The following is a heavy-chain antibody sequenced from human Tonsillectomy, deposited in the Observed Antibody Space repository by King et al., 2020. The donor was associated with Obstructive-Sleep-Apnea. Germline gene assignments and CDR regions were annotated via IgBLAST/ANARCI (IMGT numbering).Heavy chain of an antibody. CDR1: GYNLTNSF. CDR2: IDPRDSYT. Sequence: DVQLVQSGPVMKRPGVSLRISCKGSGYNLTNSFITWVRQTPGTGLECVGQIDPRDSYTDYSPSFQGRVTISIDNSITTAYLQCSSLRASDTAIDYCARVSMAGVHWGQGTRVTVSS. CDR3: ARVSMAGVH. J-gene: IGHJ4*02. V-gene: IGHV5-10-1*03. D-gene: IGHD2/OR15-2a*01.